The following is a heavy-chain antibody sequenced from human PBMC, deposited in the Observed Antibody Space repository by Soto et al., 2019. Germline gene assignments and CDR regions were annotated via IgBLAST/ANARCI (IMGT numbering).Heavy chain of an antibody. J-gene: IGHJ6*02. V-gene: IGHV3-30-3*01. CDR1: GFTFSSYA. CDR2: ISYDGSNK. D-gene: IGHD4-17*01. CDR3: ARTTVVIYYFYGMDV. Sequence: GGSLRLSCAASGFTFSSYAIHWVRQAPGKGLEWVAVISYDGSNKYYADSVKGRFTISRDNSKNTLYLQMNSLRAEDTAVYYCARTTVVIYYFYGMDVWGHGTTVTVSS.